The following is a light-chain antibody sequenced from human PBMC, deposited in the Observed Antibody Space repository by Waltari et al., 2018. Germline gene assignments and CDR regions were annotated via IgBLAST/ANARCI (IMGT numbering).Light chain of an antibody. Sequence: DIVMTQSPATLSVSPGERATLSCRASQSVANNLAWYQQKRGQAPRLLIYAASIRATGIPARCFGSGSGTEFTLTISSLQSEDSAVYYCQQSNNWPQTFGQGTKVEIK. J-gene: IGKJ1*01. CDR2: AAS. CDR3: QQSNNWPQT. V-gene: IGKV3-15*01. CDR1: QSVANN.